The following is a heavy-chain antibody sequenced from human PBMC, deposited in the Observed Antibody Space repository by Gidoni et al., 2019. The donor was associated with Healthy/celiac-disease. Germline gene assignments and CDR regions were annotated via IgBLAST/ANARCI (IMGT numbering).Heavy chain of an antibody. V-gene: IGHV3-23*01. D-gene: IGHD1-26*01. Sequence: EVQLLESGGGLVQPGGSLSLSCAASGFTFSSYAMSWVRQAPGKGLEWVSAISGSGGSTYYADSVKGRFTISRDNAKNTLYLQMNSLRAEDTAVYYCAKDHWYGLEWDRYFDLWGRGTLVTVSS. CDR3: AKDHWYGLEWDRYFDL. CDR1: GFTFSSYA. CDR2: ISGSGGST. J-gene: IGHJ2*01.